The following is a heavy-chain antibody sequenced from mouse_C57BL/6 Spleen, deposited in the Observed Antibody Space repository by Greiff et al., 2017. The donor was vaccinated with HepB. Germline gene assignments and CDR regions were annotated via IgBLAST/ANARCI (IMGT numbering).Heavy chain of an antibody. J-gene: IGHJ4*01. V-gene: IGHV3-1*01. Sequence: EVKLQESGPGMVKPSQSLSLTCTVTGYSITSGYDWHWIRHFPGNKLEWMGYISYSGSTNYNPTLKSRISITHDTSKNHFFLKLNSVTTEDTATYDRERGGSYCSNYEGAMDYWGQGTSFTVSS. D-gene: IGHD2-5*01. CDR1: GYSITSGYD. CDR3: ERGGSYCSNYEGAMDY. CDR2: ISYSGST.